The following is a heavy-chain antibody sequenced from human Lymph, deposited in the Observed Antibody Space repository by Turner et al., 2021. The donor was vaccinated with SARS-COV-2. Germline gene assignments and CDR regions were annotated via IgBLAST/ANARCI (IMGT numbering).Heavy chain of an antibody. V-gene: IGHV3-33*01. CDR2: RWYDGSNK. CDR3: AREGVVGATSGLDY. D-gene: IGHD1-26*01. J-gene: IGHJ4*02. CDR1: GFTFSRHG. Sequence: QVQLVESGGGVVQPGRALRLSCSASGFTFSRHGLHWVRQAPGKGLEWVAVRWYDGSNKYHADSVKGRFTITRDNSKNTLYLQMNSLRAEDTAVYYCAREGVVGATSGLDYWGQGTLVTVSS.